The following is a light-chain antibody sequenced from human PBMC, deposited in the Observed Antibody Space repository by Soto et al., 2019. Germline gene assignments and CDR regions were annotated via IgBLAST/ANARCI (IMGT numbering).Light chain of an antibody. V-gene: IGKV3-11*01. Sequence: DIVLTQSPGTLSLSPGERATLSCRASQSVSSHLAWYQKKPGQAPRLLIYDASNRATGIPARFSGSGSGTDFTLTISSLEPEDFAVYHCVQRTTWPWTCGQGSKVEIK. CDR2: DAS. CDR3: VQRTTWPWT. J-gene: IGKJ1*01. CDR1: QSVSSH.